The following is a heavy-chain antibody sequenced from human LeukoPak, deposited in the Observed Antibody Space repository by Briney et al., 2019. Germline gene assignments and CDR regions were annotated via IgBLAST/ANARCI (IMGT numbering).Heavy chain of an antibody. J-gene: IGHJ4*02. Sequence: PGRSLRLSCAASGFTFDDYAMHWVRQAPGKGLEWVSGISWNSGSIGYADSVKGRFTISRDNAKNSLYLQMNSLRAEDTALYYCAKGNWNDNGFDYWGRGTLVTVSS. CDR1: GFTFDDYA. CDR3: AKGNWNDNGFDY. CDR2: ISWNSGSI. V-gene: IGHV3-9*01. D-gene: IGHD1-1*01.